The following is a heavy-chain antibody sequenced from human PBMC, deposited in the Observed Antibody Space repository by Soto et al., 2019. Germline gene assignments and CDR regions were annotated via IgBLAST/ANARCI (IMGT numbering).Heavy chain of an antibody. J-gene: IGHJ5*02. D-gene: IGHD1-1*01. Sequence: QVQLVQSGAEVKKPGASVKVSCKASGYTFTGYYMHWVRQAPGQGLEWMGWINPNSGGTNSAQKFQCWVTMTRDTSISTAYMELSRLRSDDTAVYYCARAPFLQSCFDPWGQGTLVTVSS. V-gene: IGHV1-2*04. CDR1: GYTFTGYY. CDR3: ARAPFLQSCFDP. CDR2: INPNSGGT.